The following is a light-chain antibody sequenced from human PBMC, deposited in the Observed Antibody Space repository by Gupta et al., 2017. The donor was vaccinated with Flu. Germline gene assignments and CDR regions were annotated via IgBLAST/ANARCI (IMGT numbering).Light chain of an antibody. CDR1: KSVSSGC. J-gene: IGKJ1*01. CDR2: GAS. V-gene: IGKV3-20*01. Sequence: GERSTLSARAGKSVSSGCLAVYQQKSGRAPRHLIYGASSRATGIPDRFSGSGSGTEFTRTISRLEPENFAVYYCHQYGSAWTFGQGTKVEIK. CDR3: HQYGSAWT.